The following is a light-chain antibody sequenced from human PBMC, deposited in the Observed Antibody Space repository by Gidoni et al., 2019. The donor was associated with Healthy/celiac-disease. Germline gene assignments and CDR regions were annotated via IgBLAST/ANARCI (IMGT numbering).Light chain of an antibody. CDR1: QSVLYNSNNKNY. Sequence: DIVMTQSPDSLAVSLGERATINCKSSQSVLYNSNNKNYLAWYQQKPGQPPKLLIYWASTRESVVPDRFSGSGSGTDFTLTIRSLQAEDVAVYYCQQYYSTPQTFXQXTKLEIK. V-gene: IGKV4-1*01. J-gene: IGKJ2*01. CDR2: WAS. CDR3: QQYYSTPQT.